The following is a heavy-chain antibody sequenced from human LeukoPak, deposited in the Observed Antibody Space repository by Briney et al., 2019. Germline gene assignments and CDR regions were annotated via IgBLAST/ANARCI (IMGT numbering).Heavy chain of an antibody. CDR3: ASRKLGNDY. V-gene: IGHV4-61*02. CDR1: GGSISSGSYY. Sequence: PSETLSLTCTVSGGSISSGSYYWSWIRQPAGKGLEWIGRIYTSGSTHYNPSLKSRVTISADTSQNQFSLKLSSVTAADTAVYYCASRKLGNDYWGQGTLVTVSS. D-gene: IGHD7-27*01. J-gene: IGHJ4*02. CDR2: IYTSGST.